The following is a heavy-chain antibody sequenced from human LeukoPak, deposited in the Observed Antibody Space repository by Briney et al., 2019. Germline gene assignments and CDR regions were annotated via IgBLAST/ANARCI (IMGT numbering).Heavy chain of an antibody. CDR3: AREANYYGSGSYFEGTFDY. CDR2: IYSSGTT. J-gene: IGHJ4*02. V-gene: IGHV4-59*01. Sequence: SETLSLTCTVSGVSISTYYWSWLRQPPGKGLEWIGYIYSSGTTNYNPSPKSRVTISIDTSKNEFSLRLTSVTAADTAVYYCAREANYYGSGSYFEGTFDYWGQGALVTVSS. D-gene: IGHD3-10*01. CDR1: GVSISTYY.